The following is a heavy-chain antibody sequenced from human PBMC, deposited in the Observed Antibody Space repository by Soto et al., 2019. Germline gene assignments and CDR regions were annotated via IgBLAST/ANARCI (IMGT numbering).Heavy chain of an antibody. CDR2: VKSRTSGGTV. J-gene: IGHJ4*02. D-gene: IGHD2-15*01. CDR1: GFTFSVAW. Sequence: GGSLRLSCTASGFTFSVAWMTWVRQAPGKGLEWLGRVKSRTSGGTVDYAAPVKGRFTISRDDSKNTLYLQMNSLRAEDTAVYYCAKETYSGPLDYWGQGTLVTVSS. CDR3: AKETYSGPLDY. V-gene: IGHV3-15*01.